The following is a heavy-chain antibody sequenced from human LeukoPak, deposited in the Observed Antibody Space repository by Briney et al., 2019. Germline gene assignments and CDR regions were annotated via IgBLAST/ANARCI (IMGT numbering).Heavy chain of an antibody. Sequence: GGSLRLSCAASGFIFNTYVMHWVRQAPGKGLEWLAFIRYDGSNKNYADSVKGRFTISRDNTKNSLYLQMNSLRAEDTAVHYCAKDGGSDPDSFDIWGQGTMVTVSS. J-gene: IGHJ3*02. V-gene: IGHV3-30*02. D-gene: IGHD2-15*01. CDR2: IRYDGSNK. CDR3: AKDGGSDPDSFDI. CDR1: GFIFNTYV.